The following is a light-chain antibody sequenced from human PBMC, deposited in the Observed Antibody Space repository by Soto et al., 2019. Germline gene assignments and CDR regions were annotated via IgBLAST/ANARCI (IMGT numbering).Light chain of an antibody. CDR2: GAS. CDR1: QSVRSN. J-gene: IGKJ5*01. CDR3: QQRSNWRIT. V-gene: IGKV3-15*01. Sequence: EIVMTQSPATLSVSPGERATLSCRASQSVRSNLAWYQQKPGQAPRLLIYGASTRATGIPARFSGSGSGTEFTLTITSLQSEDFAVYYCQQRSNWRITFGQGTRLEIK.